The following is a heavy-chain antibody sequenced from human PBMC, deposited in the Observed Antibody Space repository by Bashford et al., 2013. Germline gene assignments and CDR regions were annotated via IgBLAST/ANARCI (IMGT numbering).Heavy chain of an antibody. CDR2: ISSTGAHT. CDR3: AKNSSNVFHS. D-gene: IGHD6-13*01. CDR1: GFSFSANS. J-gene: IGHJ5*02. Sequence: GSLRLSCSASGFSFSANSMSWVRQAPGKGLEWVSSISSTGAHTYYADSVKGRFTISRHNAWNSLELQMNSLRAGDTAIYYCAKNSSNVFHSWGQGTLVTVSS. V-gene: IGHV3-21*04.